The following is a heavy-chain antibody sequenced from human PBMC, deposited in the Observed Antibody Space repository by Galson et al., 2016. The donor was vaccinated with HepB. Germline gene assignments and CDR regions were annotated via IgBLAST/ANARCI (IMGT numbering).Heavy chain of an antibody. D-gene: IGHD3-9*01. Sequence: SVKVSCKASGYTFFNYYIHWVRQAPGQGLEWMAMINPSSGSTIYAREFQGKISVTRDTAFVPSDTSTGTVHLFLSSQRHEDTAVYYCARLGGTLTGYDNFGNLRGYFDLWGRGSLVTVSS. CDR3: ARLGGTLTGYDNFGNLRGYFDL. CDR1: GYTFFNYY. CDR2: INPSSGST. J-gene: IGHJ2*01. V-gene: IGHV1-46*01.